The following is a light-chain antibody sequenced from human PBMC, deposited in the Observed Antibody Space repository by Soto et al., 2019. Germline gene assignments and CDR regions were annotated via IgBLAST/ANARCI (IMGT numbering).Light chain of an antibody. CDR1: QNINNY. CDR2: AAS. CDR3: QQSFTTPPT. Sequence: DIHLTQSPSSLSASVGDRDTITCRASQNINNYLIWYQQRPGKAPSLLIYAASTLHSGVPSRFSGSGSGADFTLTIGSLQREDFATYYCQQSFTTPPTFGQGTRVEIK. V-gene: IGKV1-39*01. J-gene: IGKJ1*01.